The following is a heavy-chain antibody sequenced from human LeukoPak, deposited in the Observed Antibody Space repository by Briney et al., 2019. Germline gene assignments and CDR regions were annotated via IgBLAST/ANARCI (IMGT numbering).Heavy chain of an antibody. D-gene: IGHD6-19*01. Sequence: SETLSPTCTVSGGSISSSNYYWGWIRQPPGKGLEWIGSVYYSGSTYYNPSLKSRVTISVDTSKNQFSLQLSSVTAADTAVYYCARNADTAVASVSFYDWGQGTLVTVSS. CDR2: VYYSGST. J-gene: IGHJ4*02. V-gene: IGHV4-39*01. CDR3: ARNADTAVASVSFYD. CDR1: GGSISSSNYY.